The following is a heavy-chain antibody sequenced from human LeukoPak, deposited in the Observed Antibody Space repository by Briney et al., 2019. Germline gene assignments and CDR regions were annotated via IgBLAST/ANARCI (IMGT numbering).Heavy chain of an antibody. Sequence: GGSLRLSCAASGFTFSSYGMSWVRQAPGKGLEWVSAISGSGGSTYYADSVKGRFTISRDNSKNTLYLQMNSLRAEDTAVYYCAKNGIAGARGPIDYWGQGTLVTVSS. CDR2: ISGSGGST. J-gene: IGHJ4*02. D-gene: IGHD6-19*01. CDR1: GFTFSSYG. CDR3: AKNGIAGARGPIDY. V-gene: IGHV3-23*01.